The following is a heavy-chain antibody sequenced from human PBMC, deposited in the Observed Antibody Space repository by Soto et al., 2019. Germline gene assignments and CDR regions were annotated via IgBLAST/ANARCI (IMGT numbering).Heavy chain of an antibody. Sequence: PGGSLRLSCAASGFSFSISPTHWVRQAPGKGPEWVALISYDGTNKFYADSVKGRFTISRDNSKSTLYLQVDSLRPEDAAVYYCARDPKTSGGQHWAFNYFDSWGQGTLVTVS. CDR3: ARDPKTSGGQHWAFNYFDS. J-gene: IGHJ4*02. CDR1: GFSFSISP. D-gene: IGHD7-27*01. CDR2: ISYDGTNK. V-gene: IGHV3-30-3*01.